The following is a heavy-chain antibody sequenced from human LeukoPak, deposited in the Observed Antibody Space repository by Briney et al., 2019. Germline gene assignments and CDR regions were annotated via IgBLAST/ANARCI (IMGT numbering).Heavy chain of an antibody. CDR2: INGDGSTT. V-gene: IGHV3-74*01. J-gene: IGHJ6*02. D-gene: IGHD1-26*01. CDR3: ARVRYSGRYPYYYGMDV. CDR1: GFTFNSYW. Sequence: AGGSLRLSCAASGFTFNSYWMYWVRQAPGKGLVWVSRINGDGSTTNYADSVKGRFTISRDNAKNTLFLQMNSLRAEDTAVYYCARVRYSGRYPYYYGMDVWGQGTTVTVSS.